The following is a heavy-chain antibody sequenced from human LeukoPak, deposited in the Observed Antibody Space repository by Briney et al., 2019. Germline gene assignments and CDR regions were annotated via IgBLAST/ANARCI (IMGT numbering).Heavy chain of an antibody. CDR1: GFTFNTYA. J-gene: IGHJ4*02. V-gene: IGHV3-23*01. D-gene: IGHD3-10*01. CDR2: ITISGSGT. Sequence: GGSLRLSCAAPGFTFNTYATSWGRQTPGQGLERGSSITISGSGTYYADSVKGRFTITRDNSKDTLYLEMNSLRADDTAKYFCAKRYYGSGSSYFDCWGQGTLVTVSS. CDR3: AKRYYGSGSSYFDC.